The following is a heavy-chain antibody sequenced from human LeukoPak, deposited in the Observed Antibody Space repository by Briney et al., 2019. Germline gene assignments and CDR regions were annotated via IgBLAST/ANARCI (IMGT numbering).Heavy chain of an antibody. Sequence: ASVKVSCKASGYTFTSYYMHWVRQAPGQGLEWMGIINPSGGSTSYAQKFQDRVTMTRDTSTSTVYMELSSLRSEDTAVYYCARGHYYDSSGYPPYYYYYMDVWGKGTTVTVSS. V-gene: IGHV1-46*01. CDR2: INPSGGST. J-gene: IGHJ6*03. CDR3: ARGHYYDSSGYPPYYYYYMDV. CDR1: GYTFTSYY. D-gene: IGHD3-22*01.